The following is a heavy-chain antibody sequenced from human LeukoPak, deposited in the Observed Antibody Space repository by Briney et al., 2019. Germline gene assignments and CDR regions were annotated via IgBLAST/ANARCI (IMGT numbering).Heavy chain of an antibody. V-gene: IGHV5-51*01. CDR2: IYPDDSDT. Sequence: GESLKISCKGSGYSFSTYWVGWVRQMPGEGLEWMGIIYPDDSDTNYSPSFQGHVTISADKSISTAYLQWSSLKASDTAMYYCAKIWFGELSYYGMDVWGQGTTVTVSS. J-gene: IGHJ6*02. CDR1: GYSFSTYW. D-gene: IGHD3-10*01. CDR3: AKIWFGELSYYGMDV.